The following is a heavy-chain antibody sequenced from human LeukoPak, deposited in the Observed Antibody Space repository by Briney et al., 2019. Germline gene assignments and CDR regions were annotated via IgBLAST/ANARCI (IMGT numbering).Heavy chain of an antibody. CDR1: GGSISSSSYY. CDR2: IYYSGST. CDR3: ARLRCSSTSCYIRYYYYMDV. Sequence: SETLSLTCTVSGGSISSSSYYWGWIRQPPGKGLEWIGSIYYSGSTYYNPSLKSRVTISVDTSKYQFSLKLSSVTAADTAVYYCARLRCSSTSCYIRYYYYMDVWGKGTTVTVSS. D-gene: IGHD2-2*02. J-gene: IGHJ6*03. V-gene: IGHV4-39*01.